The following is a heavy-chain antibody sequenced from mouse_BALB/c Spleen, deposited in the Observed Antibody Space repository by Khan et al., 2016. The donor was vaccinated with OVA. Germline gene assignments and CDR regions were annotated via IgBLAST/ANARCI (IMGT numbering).Heavy chain of an antibody. CDR2: IHYSGST. D-gene: IGHD1-1*01. CDR3: ARSGTTVVAYWYFDV. Sequence: EVQLVESGPDLVKPSQSLSLTCTVTGYSITSGYSWHWIRQFPGNKLEWMGYIHYSGSTNYNPPLKSRISITRDTSKNQFFLQLNSVTTEDTVTYYCARSGTTVVAYWYFDVWGAGTAVTVSS. V-gene: IGHV3-1*02. J-gene: IGHJ1*01. CDR1: GYSITSGYS.